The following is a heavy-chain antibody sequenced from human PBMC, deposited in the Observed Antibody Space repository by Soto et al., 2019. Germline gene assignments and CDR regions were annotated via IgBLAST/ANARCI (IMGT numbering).Heavy chain of an antibody. CDR2: LNPSGGST. D-gene: IGHD6-19*01. CDR3: ARAPSRIAVAGTTDY. J-gene: IGHJ4*02. Sequence: QGLEWMGILNPSGGSTSSAQKVQGRVTMTRDTSTSTVYMELSSLRSEDTAVYYCARAPSRIAVAGTTDYWGQGTLVTVSS. V-gene: IGHV1-46*01.